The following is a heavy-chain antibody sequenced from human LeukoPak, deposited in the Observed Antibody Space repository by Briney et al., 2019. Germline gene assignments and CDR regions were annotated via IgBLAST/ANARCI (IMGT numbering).Heavy chain of an antibody. CDR2: ISDSGGST. D-gene: IGHD3-22*01. J-gene: IGHJ4*02. V-gene: IGHV3-23*01. Sequence: GASLRLSCAASGFTFSSYAMSWVRQAPGKGLEWVSGISDSGGSTYYADSVKGRFTISRDNSKNTLYLQMNSLRAEDTAVYYCASYDSSGYWAYYFDYWGQGTLVTVSS. CDR1: GFTFSSYA. CDR3: ASYDSSGYWAYYFDY.